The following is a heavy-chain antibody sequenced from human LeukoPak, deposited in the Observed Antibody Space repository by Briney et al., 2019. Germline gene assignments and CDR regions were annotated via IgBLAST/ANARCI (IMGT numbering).Heavy chain of an antibody. Sequence: SQTLSLTCAISGDSVSSTSVAWHWIRQSPSRGLEWLGKTYYTSKWKNDYAVSVKSRITINPDTSKNQFSLQLNSVTPEDTALYCCARSSSWSFDYWGQGTLVTVSS. CDR2: TYYTSKWKN. V-gene: IGHV6-1*01. D-gene: IGHD6-13*01. CDR3: ARSSSWSFDY. CDR1: GDSVSSTSVA. J-gene: IGHJ4*02.